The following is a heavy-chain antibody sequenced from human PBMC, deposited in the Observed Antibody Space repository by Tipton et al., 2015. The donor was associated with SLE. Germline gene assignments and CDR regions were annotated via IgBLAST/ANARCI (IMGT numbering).Heavy chain of an antibody. D-gene: IGHD5-24*01. V-gene: IGHV3-66*02. CDR3: ARGGMMGDGSLSGRALDI. CDR2: IYIGGTT. CDR1: TFSVRSSY. J-gene: IGHJ3*02. Sequence: SLRLSCEVSTFSVRSSYMYWVRQPPGKGLEWVSVIYIGGTTFYADSVEGRFTISRDNSKNTVYLQMTSLRIEGAGVYYCARGGMMGDGSLSGRALDIWGQGTMVTVSS.